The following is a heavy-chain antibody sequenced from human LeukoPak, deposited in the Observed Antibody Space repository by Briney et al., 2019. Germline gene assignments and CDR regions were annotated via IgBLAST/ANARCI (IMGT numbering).Heavy chain of an antibody. Sequence: SETLSLTCAVYGGSFSGYYWSWIRQPPGKGLEGSGEINHSGSTNYNPSLKSRVTISVDTSKNQFSLKLSSVTAADTAVYSCARGSRGALYSSSSYSSSFFDYWGQGTLVTVSS. V-gene: IGHV4-34*01. J-gene: IGHJ4*02. CDR2: INHSGST. CDR1: GGSFSGYY. CDR3: ARGSRGALYSSSSYSSSFFDY. D-gene: IGHD6-13*01.